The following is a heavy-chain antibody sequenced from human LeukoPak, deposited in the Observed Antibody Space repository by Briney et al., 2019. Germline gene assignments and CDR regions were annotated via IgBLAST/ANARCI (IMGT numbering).Heavy chain of an antibody. CDR2: VNRVGYT. V-gene: IGHV4-34*01. D-gene: IGHD6-25*01. J-gene: IGHJ5*02. CDR3: ARERVVSDYNWFDP. CDR1: GASFAGYS. Sequence: SETLSLTCAVHGASFAGYSWSWIRQSPGQGLEWIGEVNRVGYTIYNPSHKSRVNISIDTSTTQFSLRLSSVTVADTAVYFCARERVVSDYNWFDPWGQGTLVTVSS.